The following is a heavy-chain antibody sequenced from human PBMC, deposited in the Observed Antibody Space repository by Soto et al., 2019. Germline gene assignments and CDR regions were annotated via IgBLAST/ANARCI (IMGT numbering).Heavy chain of an antibody. Sequence: GGSLRLSCAASGFTFSSYWMSWVRQAPGKGLGWVANIKPDGSEKYYVDSVKGRFTISRDNAKNSLYLQTNSLRAEDTAVYFCASSAYSKYGYWGQGTLVSVS. CDR3: ASSAYSKYGY. CDR2: IKPDGSEK. J-gene: IGHJ4*02. V-gene: IGHV3-7*01. CDR1: GFTFSSYW. D-gene: IGHD4-4*01.